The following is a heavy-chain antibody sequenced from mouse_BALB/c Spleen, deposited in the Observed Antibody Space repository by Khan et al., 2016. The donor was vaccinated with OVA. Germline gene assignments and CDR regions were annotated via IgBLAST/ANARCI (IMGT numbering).Heavy chain of an antibody. CDR1: GYTFTSYW. Sequence: DLVKPGASVKLSCKASGYTFTSYWIHWIKQRPGQGLEWIGQISPGSSFPYYNEIFKGKASLTVDTSSSTAYFQLNSLSSEDSAVYVWARSNCAGSSLYTLDDWGRRTSVTVSS. V-gene: IGHV1S41*01. CDR2: ISPGSSFP. J-gene: IGHJ4*01. CDR3: ARSNCAGSSLYTLDD. D-gene: IGHD1-1*01.